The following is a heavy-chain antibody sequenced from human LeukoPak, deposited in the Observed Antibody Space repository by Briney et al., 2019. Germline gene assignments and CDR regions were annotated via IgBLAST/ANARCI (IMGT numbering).Heavy chain of an antibody. D-gene: IGHD4-17*01. J-gene: IGHJ4*02. CDR3: ARAFGDSFPILDY. Sequence: GGSLKISCKGSGYSFTRYWIGSVRQLPGKGLEWVSAISTSGGSTNYADSVKGRFTISRDNSKNTLYLQMNSLRAEDTALYYCARAFGDSFPILDYWGQGTLVTVSS. CDR1: GYSFTRYW. V-gene: IGHV3-23*01. CDR2: ISTSGGST.